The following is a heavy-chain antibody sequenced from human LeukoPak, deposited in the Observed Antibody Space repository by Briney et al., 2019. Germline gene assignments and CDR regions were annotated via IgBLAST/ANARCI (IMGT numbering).Heavy chain of an antibody. V-gene: IGHV1-69*05. Sequence: ASVEVSCKASGGTFSNYAITWVRQAPGQGLEWMGGIIPIFGTANYAQKFQGRVSLTTDESATTAYMELSSLGSEDTAVYYCARGLSVAVDNWFDPWGQGTLVTVSS. CDR1: GGTFSNYA. CDR2: IIPIFGTA. D-gene: IGHD6-19*01. J-gene: IGHJ5*02. CDR3: ARGLSVAVDNWFDP.